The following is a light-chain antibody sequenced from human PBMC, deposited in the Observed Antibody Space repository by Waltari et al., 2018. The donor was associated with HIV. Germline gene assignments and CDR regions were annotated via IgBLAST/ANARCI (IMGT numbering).Light chain of an antibody. CDR3: AAWNDSLSGYV. J-gene: IGLJ1*01. Sequence: QSVLTQPPSASGTPGQRVTISCSGSSSNIGRNYVYWYQQLPGTATKLLIYRNNQRPSGVPDRFSGSKSGTSASLAISGLRSEDEAEYDCAAWNDSLSGYVFGTGTKVTV. CDR1: SSNIGRNY. CDR2: RNN. V-gene: IGLV1-47*01.